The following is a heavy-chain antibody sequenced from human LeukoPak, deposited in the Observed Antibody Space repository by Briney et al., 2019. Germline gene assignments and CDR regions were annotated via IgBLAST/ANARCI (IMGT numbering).Heavy chain of an antibody. D-gene: IGHD3-3*01. V-gene: IGHV1-69*05. CDR3: ARESTIRFLEWYHFDY. J-gene: IGHJ4*02. CDR2: IIPIFGTA. CDR1: GGTFSSYA. Sequence: SVKVSCKASGGTFSSYAISLVRQAPGRGLEWMGGIIPIFGTANYAQKFQGRVTITTDESTSTAYMELSSLRSEDTAVYYCARESTIRFLEWYHFDYWGQGNLVTVSS.